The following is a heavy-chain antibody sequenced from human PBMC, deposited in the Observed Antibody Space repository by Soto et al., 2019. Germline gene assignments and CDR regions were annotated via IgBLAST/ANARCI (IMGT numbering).Heavy chain of an antibody. Sequence: GASVKVSCKASGYTFTSYDINWVRQATGQGLEWMGWMNPNSGNTGYAQKFQGRVTMTRNTSISTAYMELSSLRSEDTAVYYCASWGQYCGGGSGYVFHFDYWGQGTLVTVSS. CDR2: MNPNSGNT. J-gene: IGHJ4*02. CDR1: GYTFTSYD. D-gene: IGHD2-15*01. V-gene: IGHV1-8*01. CDR3: ASWGQYCGGGSGYVFHFDY.